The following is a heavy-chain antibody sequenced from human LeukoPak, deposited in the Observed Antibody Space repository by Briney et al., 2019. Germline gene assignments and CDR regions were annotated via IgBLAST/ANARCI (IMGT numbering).Heavy chain of an antibody. Sequence: SETLSLTRNVSGDSISSYYWTWIRQTPGKELEWIGYIYYSGSTYYNPSLESRVTMSVDTSKSQFSLKLTSVTAADTAVYYCARTYDSSGYSAFHIWGQGTMVTVSS. D-gene: IGHD3-22*01. V-gene: IGHV4-59*01. CDR3: ARTYDSSGYSAFHI. CDR1: GDSISSYY. CDR2: IYYSGST. J-gene: IGHJ3*02.